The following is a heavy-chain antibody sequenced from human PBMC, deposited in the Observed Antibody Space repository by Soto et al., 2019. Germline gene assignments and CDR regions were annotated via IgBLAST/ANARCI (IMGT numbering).Heavy chain of an antibody. CDR2: VYHSGST. Sequence: SETLSLTCAVSGTSISSTFWWTWVRQPPGKGLEWIGEVYHSGSTKYNPSLKSRVTISVDKSKNQFSLELRAMTAADTAVYYCATLPPRIVVVKTEIPTWGQGTLVTVSS. D-gene: IGHD2-15*01. V-gene: IGHV4-4*02. CDR1: GTSISSTFW. CDR3: ATLPPRIVVVKTEIPT. J-gene: IGHJ5*02.